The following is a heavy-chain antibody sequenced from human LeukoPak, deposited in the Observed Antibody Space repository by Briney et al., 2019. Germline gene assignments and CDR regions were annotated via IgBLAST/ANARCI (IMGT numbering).Heavy chain of an antibody. Sequence: SETLSLTCTVSGGSISSYYWTWIRQPAGQGLEWIGRIYPSGSTIYNPSLKSRVTMSVDTSKNQFSLKLSSVTAADTAVYYCARENSGSYREFDYWGQGTLVTVSS. J-gene: IGHJ4*02. D-gene: IGHD1-26*01. CDR3: ARENSGSYREFDY. V-gene: IGHV4-4*07. CDR2: IYPSGST. CDR1: GGSISSYY.